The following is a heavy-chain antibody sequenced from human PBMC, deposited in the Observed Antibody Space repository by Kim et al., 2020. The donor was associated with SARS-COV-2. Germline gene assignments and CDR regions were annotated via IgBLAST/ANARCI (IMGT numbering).Heavy chain of an antibody. V-gene: IGHV3-11*01. CDR2: ISSSGSTI. J-gene: IGHJ4*02. D-gene: IGHD6-19*01. CDR1: GFTFNDYY. Sequence: GGSLRLSCAASGFTFNDYYMTWIRQAPGKGLEWVSYISSSGSTIYFADSVKGRFTISRDNAENSLYLQMNSLRVEDTAVYYCARVDANGWYIEFDNWGQGTLVTVSS. CDR3: ARVDANGWYIEFDN.